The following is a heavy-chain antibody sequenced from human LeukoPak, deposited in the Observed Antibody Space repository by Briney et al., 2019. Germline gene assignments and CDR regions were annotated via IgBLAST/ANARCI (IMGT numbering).Heavy chain of an antibody. CDR2: ISSSSTYI. CDR1: GFTFSSYS. Sequence: GSLRLSCAASGFTFSSYSLNWVRQAPGKGVEWVSSISSSSTYIYYADSVKGRFTISRDNAKNSLYLQMNSLRAEDTAVYYCARETSYSSGWYYFDYWGQGTLVTVSS. D-gene: IGHD6-19*01. V-gene: IGHV3-21*01. J-gene: IGHJ4*02. CDR3: ARETSYSSGWYYFDY.